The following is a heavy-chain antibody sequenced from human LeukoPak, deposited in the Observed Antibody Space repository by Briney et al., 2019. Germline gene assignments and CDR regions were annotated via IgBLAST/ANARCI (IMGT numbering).Heavy chain of an antibody. D-gene: IGHD3-22*01. Sequence: SVKVSCKASGGTFSSYAISWVRQAPGQGLEWMGRIIPIFGIANYAQKFQGKVTITADKSTSTAYMELSSLRSEDTAVYYCARDRRYYDSSGYRYYFDYWGQGTLVTVSS. CDR2: IIPIFGIA. J-gene: IGHJ4*02. CDR1: GGTFSSYA. CDR3: ARDRRYYDSSGYRYYFDY. V-gene: IGHV1-69*04.